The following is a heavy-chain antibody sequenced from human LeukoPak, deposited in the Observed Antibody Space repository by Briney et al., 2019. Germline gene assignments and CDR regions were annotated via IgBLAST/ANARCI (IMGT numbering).Heavy chain of an antibody. CDR1: RFTLSSYD. J-gene: IGHJ4*02. D-gene: IGHD6-13*01. V-gene: IGHV3-30*18. CDR2: ILSDGNDK. Sequence: GGSLRLSCVASRFTLSSYDMHWVRQALRRGLGGVAIILSDGNDKYYADSVKGRFTISRDNSKHSLGLQMNSLRAEDTAVYYWAKDRTSTWSWDYWGQGTLVIVSS. CDR3: AKDRTSTWSWDY.